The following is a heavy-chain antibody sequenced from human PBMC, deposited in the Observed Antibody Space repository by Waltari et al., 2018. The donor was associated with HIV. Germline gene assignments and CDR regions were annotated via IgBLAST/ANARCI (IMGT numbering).Heavy chain of an antibody. J-gene: IGHJ4*02. Sequence: QVQLIQSGAEVKRPGSSVKVSCKASGGTFSSYSLSWVRQAPGQGLKWMGGVIPVFVILNYALEFKDRLTIVADAAKGTAYMELTNLRSEDTALYYCSTSRQNNSYASDYGAYNLASWGQGTLITVSS. CDR1: GGTFSSYS. CDR2: VIPVFVIL. D-gene: IGHD4-17*01. CDR3: STSRQNNSYASDYGAYNLAS. V-gene: IGHV1-69*12.